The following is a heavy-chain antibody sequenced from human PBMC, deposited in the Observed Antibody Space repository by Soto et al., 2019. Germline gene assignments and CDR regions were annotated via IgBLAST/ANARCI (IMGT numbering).Heavy chain of an antibody. D-gene: IGHD3-10*01. CDR1: GFTFSSYA. CDR2: ISYDGSNK. J-gene: IGHJ4*02. V-gene: IGHV3-30-3*01. Sequence: GSLRLSCAASGFTFSSYAMHWVRQAPGKGLEWVAVISYDGSNKYYADPVKGRFTISRDNSKNTLYLQMNSLRAEDTAVYYCARDSSYYGSGSYLVPFPFDYWGQGTLVTVSS. CDR3: ARDSSYYGSGSYLVPFPFDY.